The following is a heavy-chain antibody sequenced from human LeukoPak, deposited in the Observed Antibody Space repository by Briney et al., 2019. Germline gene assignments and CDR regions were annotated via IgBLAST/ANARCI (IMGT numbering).Heavy chain of an antibody. V-gene: IGHV3-30*18. CDR2: ISYDGSNK. CDR3: AKDLPIRDGAAADDY. CDR1: GFTFSSYG. D-gene: IGHD6-13*01. Sequence: GGSLRLSCAASGFTFSSYGMHWVRQAPGKGLEWVAVISYDGSNKYYADSVKGRFTISRDNSKNTLYLQMNSLRAEDTAVYYCAKDLPIRDGAAADDYWGQGTLVTVSS. J-gene: IGHJ4*02.